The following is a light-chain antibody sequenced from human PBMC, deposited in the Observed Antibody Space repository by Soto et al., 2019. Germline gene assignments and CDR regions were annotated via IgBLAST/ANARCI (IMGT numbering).Light chain of an antibody. CDR3: QQYESSPRT. J-gene: IGKJ1*01. V-gene: IGKV3-20*01. CDR2: HTS. CDR1: QSVGGS. Sequence: ETVLTQSPGTLSLSPGERATLSCRASQSVGGSLVWYQQRPGQAPRLLVYHTSNRATGIPDRFSASGSGTDFTLTISRLEPEDFAVYYCQQYESSPRTFGQGTKVEIK.